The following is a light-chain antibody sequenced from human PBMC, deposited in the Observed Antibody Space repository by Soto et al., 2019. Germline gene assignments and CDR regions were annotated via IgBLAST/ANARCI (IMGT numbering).Light chain of an antibody. V-gene: IGLV2-23*02. CDR1: SSDVGSYNL. CDR3: CSYAGSSTWV. CDR2: EVS. Sequence: SALTQPASVSGSPGQSITISCTGTSSDVGSYNLVSWYQQHPGKAPKLMIYEVSKRPSGVSNRFSGSKSGNTASLIISGLQAEDEADYYCCSYAGSSTWVFGGGTKLTVL. J-gene: IGLJ3*02.